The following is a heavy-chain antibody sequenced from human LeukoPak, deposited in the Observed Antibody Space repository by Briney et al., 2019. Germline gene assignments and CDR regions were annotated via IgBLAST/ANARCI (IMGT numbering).Heavy chain of an antibody. Sequence: SETLSLTCAVYGGSFSGYYWSWIRQPPGKGLEWIGEINHSGSTNYNPSLKSRVTISVDTSKNQFSLKLSSVTAADTAVYYCARSLPLLWFGSPHGRFDPWGQGTLVTVSS. CDR1: GGSFSGYY. CDR2: INHSGST. CDR3: ARSLPLLWFGSPHGRFDP. V-gene: IGHV4-34*01. D-gene: IGHD3-10*01. J-gene: IGHJ5*02.